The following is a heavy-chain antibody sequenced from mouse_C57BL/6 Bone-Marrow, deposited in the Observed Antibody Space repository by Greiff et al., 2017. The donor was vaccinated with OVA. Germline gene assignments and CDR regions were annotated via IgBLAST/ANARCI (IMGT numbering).Heavy chain of an antibody. CDR3: ARGGYYTNGDAMDY. Sequence: VQLQQSGPELVKPGASVKIPCKASGYAFTDYNMDWVKQSHGKSLEWIGDINPNNGGTIYNQKFKGKATLTVDKSSSTAYMELRSLTSEDTAVYYCARGGYYTNGDAMDYWGQGTSVTVSS. D-gene: IGHD2-12*01. CDR2: INPNNGGT. CDR1: GYAFTDYN. V-gene: IGHV1-18*01. J-gene: IGHJ4*01.